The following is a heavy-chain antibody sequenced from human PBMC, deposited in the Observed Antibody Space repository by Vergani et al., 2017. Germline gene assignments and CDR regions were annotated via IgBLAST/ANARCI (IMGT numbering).Heavy chain of an antibody. CDR3: VRVAPSNSEVTPTAFDV. CDR2: IRPYTGHT. D-gene: IGHD1-1*01. Sequence: QVQLVQSGAELKKPGASVSVSCKGSSHTFQTYGISWVRQAPGKGLEWMAWIRPYTGHTIYAQKFQDRVTMTADTSTNTAYMELRSLRSDDTAVYFSVRVAPSNSEVTPTAFDVWGQGTMVTVSS. V-gene: IGHV1-18*01. J-gene: IGHJ3*01. CDR1: SHTFQTYG.